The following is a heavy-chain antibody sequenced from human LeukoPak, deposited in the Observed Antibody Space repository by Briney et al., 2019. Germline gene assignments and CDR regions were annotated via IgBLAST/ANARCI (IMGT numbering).Heavy chain of an antibody. CDR1: GYSFISYG. J-gene: IGHJ4*02. V-gene: IGHV5-51*01. CDR3: ARLKAVDTALGYFDC. Sequence: PGESLKISCKGSGYSFISYGIGWGRQRPGRGLELMWIIYPGDSDTRYSPSFQGKVTISAAKSISTAYLQWSSLKASDTAVYYCARLKAVDTALGYFDCWGQGTLVTVSS. D-gene: IGHD5-18*01. CDR2: IYPGDSDT.